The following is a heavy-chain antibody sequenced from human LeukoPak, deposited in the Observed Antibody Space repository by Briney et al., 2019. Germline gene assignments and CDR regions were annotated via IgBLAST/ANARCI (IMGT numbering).Heavy chain of an antibody. V-gene: IGHV3-7*01. D-gene: IGHD1-26*01. CDR2: IKQDGSEK. Sequence: GGSLRLSCAASGFTFSSYWMSWFRQAPGKGLEWVANIKQDGSEKYYVDSVKGRFTISRDNAKNSLYLQMNSLRAEDTAVYYCARGPLRAYSGSHFDYWGQGTLVTVSS. CDR1: GFTFSSYW. J-gene: IGHJ4*02. CDR3: ARGPLRAYSGSHFDY.